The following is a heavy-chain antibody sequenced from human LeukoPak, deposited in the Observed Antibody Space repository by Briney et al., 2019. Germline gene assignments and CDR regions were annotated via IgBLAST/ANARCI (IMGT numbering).Heavy chain of an antibody. V-gene: IGHV3-21*06. Sequence: GGSLRLSCTASGFTFSSYSMNWVRQAPGKGLEWISSISSSSNHIYYADSVKGRFTISRDNAKNSLYLQMNSLRAEDTAVYYRARDYTRYNYFDDWGQGTLVTVSS. D-gene: IGHD3-16*01. CDR3: ARDYTRYNYFDD. J-gene: IGHJ4*02. CDR1: GFTFSSYS. CDR2: ISSSSNHI.